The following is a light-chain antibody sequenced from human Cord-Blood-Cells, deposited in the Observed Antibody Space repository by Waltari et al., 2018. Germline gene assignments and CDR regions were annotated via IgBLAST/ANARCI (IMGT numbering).Light chain of an antibody. CDR2: YKSDSDK. V-gene: IGLV5-45*02. CDR3: MIWHSSAWV. Sequence: QAVLTQPSSLSASPGASASLTCTLRSGINVGTYRIYWYQQKPGSPPQYLLRYKSDSDKQQGSGVRSRFSGSKDASANAGILLISGSQSEDEADYYCMIWHSSAWVFGGGTKLTVL. CDR1: SGINVGTYR. J-gene: IGLJ3*02.